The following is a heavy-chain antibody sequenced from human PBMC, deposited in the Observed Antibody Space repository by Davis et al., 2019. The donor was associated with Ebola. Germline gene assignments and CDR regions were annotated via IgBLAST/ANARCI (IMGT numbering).Heavy chain of an antibody. D-gene: IGHD3-16*01. CDR2: IIASGGTT. CDR1: GFTFSTYV. CDR3: ARAPLGYY. Sequence: GESLKISCAASGFTFSTYVMSWARQAPGKGLEWVSTIIASGGTTYYADSVKGRFTISRDNSKNTLYLQMDSLRAEDTAVYYCARAPLGYYWGQGTLVTVSS. J-gene: IGHJ4*02. V-gene: IGHV3-23*01.